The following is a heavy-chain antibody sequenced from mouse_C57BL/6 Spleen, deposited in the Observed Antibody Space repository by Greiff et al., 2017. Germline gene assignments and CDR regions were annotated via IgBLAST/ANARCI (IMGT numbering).Heavy chain of an antibody. CDR1: GFTFSSYT. V-gene: IGHV5-9*01. CDR2: ISGGGGNT. J-gene: IGHJ4*01. Sequence: EVKLMESGGGLVKPGGSLKLSCAASGFTFSSYTMSWVRQTPEKRLEWVATISGGGGNTYYPDSVKGRITISRDNAKNTLYLQMSSLRSEDTALYYCARQDDYGAYAMDYWGQGTSVTVSS. D-gene: IGHD2-4*01. CDR3: ARQDDYGAYAMDY.